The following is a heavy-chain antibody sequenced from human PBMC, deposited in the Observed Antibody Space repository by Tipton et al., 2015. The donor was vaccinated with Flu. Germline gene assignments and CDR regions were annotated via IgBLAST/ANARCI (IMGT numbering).Heavy chain of an antibody. CDR1: GVSINSSNYY. V-gene: IGHV4-39*07. Sequence: TLSLTCTVSGVSINSSNYYWAWIRQPPGKGLEWIGSVYFSGTNYYNRSLKRRVTISIDTSKNQFSLKMNSVTAADTAVYYYARDPFYYDILTGYKSGGMDVWGQGTTVTVS. D-gene: IGHD3-9*01. CDR3: ARDPFYYDILTGYKSGGMDV. J-gene: IGHJ6*02. CDR2: VYFSGTN.